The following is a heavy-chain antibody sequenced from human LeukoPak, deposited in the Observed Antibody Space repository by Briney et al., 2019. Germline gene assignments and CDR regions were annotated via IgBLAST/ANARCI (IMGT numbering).Heavy chain of an antibody. D-gene: IGHD3-10*01. V-gene: IGHV3-48*03. CDR3: ARFRQQIAYYYYYAVDV. CDR2: ISGSGGTI. J-gene: IGHJ6*02. Sequence: PGGSLRLSCAASGFTFSNYEINWVRQAPGKGLEWVSYISGSGGTIYNADSVEGRFTISRDNAKNSLYLQMNSLTAEDTAVYYCARFRQQIAYYYYYAVDVWGQGTTVTVSS. CDR1: GFTFSNYE.